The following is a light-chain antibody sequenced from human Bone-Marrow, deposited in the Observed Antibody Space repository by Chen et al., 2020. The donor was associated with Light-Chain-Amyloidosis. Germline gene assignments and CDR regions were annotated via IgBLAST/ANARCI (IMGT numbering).Light chain of an antibody. V-gene: IGLV3-25*03. Sequence: SYELTQQPSVSLSPGQTARLTCSGDDLPTKYAYWYQQKPGQAPVLVIHRDTERPSWISERFSGSSSGTTATLTISGVQAEDEADYHCQSADSSGTYEVIFGGGTKLTVL. J-gene: IGLJ2*01. CDR2: RDT. CDR1: DLPTKY. CDR3: QSADSSGTYEVI.